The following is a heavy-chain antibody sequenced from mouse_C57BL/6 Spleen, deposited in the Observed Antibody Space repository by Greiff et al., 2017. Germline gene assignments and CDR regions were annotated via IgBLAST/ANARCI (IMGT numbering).Heavy chain of an antibody. D-gene: IGHD2-4*01. CDR3: ARGDYDVGFAY. J-gene: IGHJ3*01. Sequence: QVQLQQPGAELVMPGASVKLSCKASGYTFTSYWMHWVKQRPGQGLEWIGEIDPSDSYTNYNQKFKGKSTLTVDKSSSTAYMQLSSLTSEDSAVYYCARGDYDVGFAYWGQGTLVTVSA. V-gene: IGHV1-69*01. CDR2: IDPSDSYT. CDR1: GYTFTSYW.